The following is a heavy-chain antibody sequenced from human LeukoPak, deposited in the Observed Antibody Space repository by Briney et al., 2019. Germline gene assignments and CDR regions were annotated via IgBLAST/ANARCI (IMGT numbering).Heavy chain of an antibody. Sequence: GASLKISCKGSGYSFMSHWIAWVRQMPGKGLEWMGIIYPGDSDTRYSPSFQGQVTISADKSINTAYIQWSSLKASDAAMYYCARRPLFSSSSGLDYWGQGTLVTVSS. D-gene: IGHD6-6*01. CDR1: GYSFMSHW. CDR3: ARRPLFSSSSGLDY. V-gene: IGHV5-51*01. J-gene: IGHJ4*02. CDR2: IYPGDSDT.